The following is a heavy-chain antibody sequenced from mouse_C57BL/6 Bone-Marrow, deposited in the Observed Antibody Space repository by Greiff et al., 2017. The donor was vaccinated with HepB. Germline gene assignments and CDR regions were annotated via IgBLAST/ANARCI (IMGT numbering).Heavy chain of an antibody. CDR3: ARGSITTVGYFDY. CDR1: GYSITSGYY. J-gene: IGHJ2*01. D-gene: IGHD1-1*01. CDR2: ISYDGSN. V-gene: IGHV3-6*01. Sequence: ESGPGLVKPSQSLSLTCSVTGYSITSGYYWNWIRQFPGNKLEWMGYISYDGSNNYNPSLKNRISITRDTSKNQFFLKLNSVTTEDTATYYCARGSITTVGYFDYWGQGTTLTVSS.